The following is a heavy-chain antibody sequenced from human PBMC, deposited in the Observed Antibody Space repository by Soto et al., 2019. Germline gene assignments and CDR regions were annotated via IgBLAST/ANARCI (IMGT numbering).Heavy chain of an antibody. J-gene: IGHJ4*02. CDR3: ARHDHSSSWSYYFDY. CDR1: GFTVSSNY. Sequence: EVQLLESGGGLIQPGGSLRLSCAASGFTVSSNYMSWVRQAPGKGLEWVSVIYSGGSTYYADSVKGRFTISRDNSKNTLYLQMNSLRAEDTAVYYCARHDHSSSWSYYFDYWGQGTLVTVSS. V-gene: IGHV3-53*01. CDR2: IYSGGST. D-gene: IGHD6-13*01.